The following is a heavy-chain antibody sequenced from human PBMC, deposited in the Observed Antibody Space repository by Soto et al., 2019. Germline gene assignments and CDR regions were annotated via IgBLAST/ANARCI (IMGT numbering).Heavy chain of an antibody. Sequence: QVQLVQSGAEVKKPGSSVKVSCKASGGTFSSYAISWVRQAPGQGLEWMGGIIPIFGTANYAQKFQGRVTITADESTSTAYMERSSLRSEDTAVYYCARGRGDYYDSSGPYYFDYWGQGTLVTVSS. D-gene: IGHD3-22*01. CDR1: GGTFSSYA. V-gene: IGHV1-69*01. CDR3: ARGRGDYYDSSGPYYFDY. CDR2: IIPIFGTA. J-gene: IGHJ4*02.